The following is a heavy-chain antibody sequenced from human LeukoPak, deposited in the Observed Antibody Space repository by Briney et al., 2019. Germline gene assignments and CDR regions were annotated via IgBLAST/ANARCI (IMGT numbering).Heavy chain of an antibody. CDR2: IYYSGST. V-gene: IGHV4-39*01. CDR1: GGSISSSSYY. D-gene: IGHD6-13*01. J-gene: IGHJ4*02. Sequence: SETLSLTCTVSGGSISSSSYYWGWIRQPPGKGLEWIGSIYYSGSTYYNPSLKSRVPISVATSKNQFSLKLSSVTAADTAVYYCARNGQQLVPLYYFDYWGQGTLVTVSS. CDR3: ARNGQQLVPLYYFDY.